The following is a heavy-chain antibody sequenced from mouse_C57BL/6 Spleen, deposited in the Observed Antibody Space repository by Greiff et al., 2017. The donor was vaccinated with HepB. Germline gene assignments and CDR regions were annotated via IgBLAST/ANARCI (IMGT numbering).Heavy chain of an antibody. CDR3: ARDRYDYDENYYAMDY. Sequence: EVKLVESGGGLVKPGGSLKLSCAASGFTFSSYAMSWVRQTPEKRLEWVATISDGGSYTYYPDNVKGRFTISRDNAKNNLYLQMSQLKSEDTAMYYCARDRYDYDENYYAMDYWGQGTSVTVSS. CDR2: ISDGGSYT. J-gene: IGHJ4*01. CDR1: GFTFSSYA. D-gene: IGHD2-4*01. V-gene: IGHV5-4*01.